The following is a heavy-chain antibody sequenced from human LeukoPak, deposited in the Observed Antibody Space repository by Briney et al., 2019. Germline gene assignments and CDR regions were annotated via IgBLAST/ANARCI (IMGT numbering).Heavy chain of an antibody. CDR1: GYTFTSYA. V-gene: IGHV1-3*01. CDR2: INAGNGNT. Sequence: ASVKVSCKASGYTFTSYAMHWVRQAPGQRLEWMGWINAGNGNTKYSQKFQGRVTITRDTSTSTAYMELRSLRSDDTAVYYCARDRDYGDYNTQDLFVYWGQGTLVTVSS. D-gene: IGHD4-17*01. J-gene: IGHJ4*02. CDR3: ARDRDYGDYNTQDLFVY.